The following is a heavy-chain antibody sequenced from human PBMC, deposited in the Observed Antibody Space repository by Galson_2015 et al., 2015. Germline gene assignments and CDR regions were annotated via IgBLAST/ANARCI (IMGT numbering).Heavy chain of an antibody. CDR1: GFTFSTYS. CDR2: IRRSSSTI. Sequence: SLRLSCAASGFTFSTYSMNWVRQAPGKGLEWISYIRRSSSTIYYADSAKGRFTISRDNSKNTLYLQMNSLRAEDTAVYYCAKDEVDSSGWPYFDYWGQGTLVTVSS. D-gene: IGHD6-19*01. V-gene: IGHV3-48*01. CDR3: AKDEVDSSGWPYFDY. J-gene: IGHJ4*02.